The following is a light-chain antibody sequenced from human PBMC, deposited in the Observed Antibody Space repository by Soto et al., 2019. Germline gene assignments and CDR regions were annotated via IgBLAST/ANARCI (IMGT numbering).Light chain of an antibody. Sequence: QSVLTQPPSASGSPGQSVAISCTGTSSDVGGYNYVSWYQQHPGKAPKLMIYEVNKRPSGVPDRFSGSKSGNTASLTVSGLQAEDEADYYCSSYAGSSNVFGTGTQVPS. V-gene: IGLV2-8*01. CDR1: SSDVGGYNY. J-gene: IGLJ1*01. CDR3: SSYAGSSNV. CDR2: EVN.